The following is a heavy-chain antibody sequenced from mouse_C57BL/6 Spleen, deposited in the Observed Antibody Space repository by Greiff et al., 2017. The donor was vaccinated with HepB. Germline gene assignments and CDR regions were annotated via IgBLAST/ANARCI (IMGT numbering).Heavy chain of an antibody. CDR2: IRNKANNHAT. J-gene: IGHJ2*01. V-gene: IGHV6-6*01. CDR3: TRYGNYFDD. Sequence: EVQGVESGGGLVQPGGSMKLSCAASGFTFSDAWMDWVRQSPEKGLEWVAEIRNKANNHATYYAESVKGWFTISRDDSKSSVYLQMNSLRAEDTGIYYSTRYGNYFDDWGQGTTLTVSS. D-gene: IGHD1-1*01. CDR1: GFTFSDAW.